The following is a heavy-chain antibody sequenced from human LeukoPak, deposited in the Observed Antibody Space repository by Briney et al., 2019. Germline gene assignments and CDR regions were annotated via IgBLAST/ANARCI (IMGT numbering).Heavy chain of an antibody. CDR1: GFTFSSYG. Sequence: GSLRLSCAASGFTFSSYGMHWVRQAPGKGLEWVAVIWYDGSNKYYADSVKGRFTISRDNSKNTLYLQMNSLRAEDTAVYYCARVLRAYYHGSGSPDYWGQGTLVTVSS. CDR2: IWYDGSNK. V-gene: IGHV3-33*01. J-gene: IGHJ4*02. D-gene: IGHD3-10*01. CDR3: ARVLRAYYHGSGSPDY.